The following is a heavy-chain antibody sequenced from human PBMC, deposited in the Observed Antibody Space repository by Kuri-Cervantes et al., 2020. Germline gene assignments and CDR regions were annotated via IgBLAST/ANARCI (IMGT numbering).Heavy chain of an antibody. J-gene: IGHJ3*01. V-gene: IGHV3-11*01. CDR2: ISSSGSTI. CDR3: ANGAGDDFWSGPSGDL. Sequence: GESLKISCAASGFTFSDYYMSWIRQAPGKGLEWVSYISSSGSTIYYAASVKGRFTISRDNAKKSLYLQMNTLRAEDTALYYCANGAGDDFWSGPSGDLWGQGTMVTVSS. CDR1: GFTFSDYY. D-gene: IGHD3-3*01.